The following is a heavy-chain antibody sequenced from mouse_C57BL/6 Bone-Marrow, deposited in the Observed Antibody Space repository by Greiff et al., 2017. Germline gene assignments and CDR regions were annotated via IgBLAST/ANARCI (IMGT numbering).Heavy chain of an antibody. Sequence: VQLQQSGGGLVQPGGSLSLSCAASGFTFPVTSLAGSARLQGRPLDGWVFFRNKANVYTTEYSASVKGRFTISRDNSQSILYLQMNALRAEDSATYYCARYTATVDLYYFDYWGQGTTLTVSS. CDR3: ARYTATVDLYYFDY. CDR2: FRNKANVYTT. CDR1: GFTFPVTS. D-gene: IGHD1-1*01. V-gene: IGHV7-3*01. J-gene: IGHJ2*01.